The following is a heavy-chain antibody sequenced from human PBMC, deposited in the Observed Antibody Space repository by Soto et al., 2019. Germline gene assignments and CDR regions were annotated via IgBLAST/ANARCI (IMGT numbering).Heavy chain of an antibody. Sequence: QVQLVQSGAEVKKPGASVKVSCKASGYTFTSYFMHWVRQAPGQGLEWMGIINPSGGSTSYAQKFQGTVTMTWDTSTSTVCMELSSLRSEDTAGYYCARQYCSGGSCYTLDYWGQGTLVTVSS. J-gene: IGHJ4*02. D-gene: IGHD2-15*01. CDR3: ARQYCSGGSCYTLDY. CDR1: GYTFTSYF. V-gene: IGHV1-46*01. CDR2: INPSGGST.